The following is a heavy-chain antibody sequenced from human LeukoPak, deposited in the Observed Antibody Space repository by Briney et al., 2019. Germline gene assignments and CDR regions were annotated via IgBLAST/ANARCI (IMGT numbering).Heavy chain of an antibody. Sequence: ASVKVSCKASGYTFINYYMHCVRQAPGQGLEWMGIINPSGGSTSDAQKFQGRVNMTRDTSTSTVYMELSSLRSEDTAVYYCARASIVGATTDLDYWGQGTLVTVSS. V-gene: IGHV1-46*01. J-gene: IGHJ4*02. CDR2: INPSGGST. CDR3: ARASIVGATTDLDY. CDR1: GYTFINYY. D-gene: IGHD1-26*01.